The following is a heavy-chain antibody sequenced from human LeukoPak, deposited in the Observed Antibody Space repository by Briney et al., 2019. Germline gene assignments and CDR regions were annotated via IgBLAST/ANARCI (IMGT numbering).Heavy chain of an antibody. CDR2: ISSSSSYI. J-gene: IGHJ6*02. V-gene: IGHV3-21*01. CDR1: GFTFSSYS. D-gene: IGHD3-22*01. CDR3: ARDYYDSSGYYYPPLYYGMDV. Sequence: GGSLRLSCAASGFTFSSYSMNWVRQAPGKGLEWVSSISSSSSYIYYADSVKGRFTISRDNAKNSLYLQMNSLRAEDTAVYYCARDYYDSSGYYYPPLYYGMDVWGQGTTVTVSS.